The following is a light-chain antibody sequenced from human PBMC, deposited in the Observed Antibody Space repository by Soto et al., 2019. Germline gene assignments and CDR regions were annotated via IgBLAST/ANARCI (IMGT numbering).Light chain of an antibody. CDR2: SDA. J-gene: IGLJ2*01. Sequence: QSVLTQPPSASGTPGQRVTISCSGSNSNIGSYSVNWYRHLPGTAPKLLVFSDAQRPAGVPDRFSGSKSGPSASLAISGLQAEEEADDYCAAWDDSRNGPVFGGGTKLTVL. CDR1: NSNIGSYS. CDR3: AAWDDSRNGPV. V-gene: IGLV1-44*01.